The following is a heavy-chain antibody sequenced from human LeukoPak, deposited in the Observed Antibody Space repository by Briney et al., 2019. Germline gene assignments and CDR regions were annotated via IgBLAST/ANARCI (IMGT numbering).Heavy chain of an antibody. Sequence: ASVKVSCKASGYTFTSYGISWVRQAPGQGLEWMGWISAYNGNTNYAQKLQGRVTMTTDTSTSTAYMELRSLRSDDTAVYYCARAYSSSWSSYYYYYYMDVWGKGTTVTVSS. CDR3: ARAYSSSWSSYYYYYYMDV. J-gene: IGHJ6*03. CDR2: ISAYNGNT. V-gene: IGHV1-18*01. CDR1: GYTFTSYG. D-gene: IGHD6-13*01.